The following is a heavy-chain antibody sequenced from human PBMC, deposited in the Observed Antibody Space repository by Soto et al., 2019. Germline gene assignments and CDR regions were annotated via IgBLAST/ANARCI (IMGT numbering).Heavy chain of an antibody. CDR3: ARTTAVPNTLRSRYFFDY. Sequence: PSETLSLTCTVSAASISSYYWTWIRQPPGKRLEWIGYVYYSGTTNYNPSLKSRVTISVDLSKNWFSLRLSSVTTADTALYYCARTTAVPNTLRSRYFFDYWGQGTLVTVSS. D-gene: IGHD4-17*01. CDR1: AASISSYY. V-gene: IGHV4-59*01. CDR2: VYYSGTT. J-gene: IGHJ4*02.